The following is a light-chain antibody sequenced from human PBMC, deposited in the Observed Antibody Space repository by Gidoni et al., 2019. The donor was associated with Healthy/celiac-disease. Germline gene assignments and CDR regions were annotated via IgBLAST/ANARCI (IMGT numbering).Light chain of an antibody. V-gene: IGKV1-5*01. CDR1: QSISSW. J-gene: IGKJ1*01. CDR3: QQYNSYRWT. Sequence: DIQVPQPPSTLSASVGDRVTITCRASQSISSWLAWYQQKPGNAPKLLIYDASSLESGVPSRFSGSGSGTEFTLTISSLQPDDFAIYYCQQYNSYRWTFGQGTKVEIK. CDR2: DAS.